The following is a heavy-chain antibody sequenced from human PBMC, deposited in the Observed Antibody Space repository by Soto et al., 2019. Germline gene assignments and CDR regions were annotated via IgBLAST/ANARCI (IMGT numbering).Heavy chain of an antibody. CDR3: APRLTGHGMAV. CDR2: LYWNTEK. J-gene: IGHJ6*02. V-gene: IGHV2-5*01. CDR1: GFSLTTGGVG. Sequence: QITLKESGPTLVKPTQTLTLTCTFSGFSLTTGGVGVGWFRQPPGKALEWLADLYWNTEKNHSPSLRGRLIIAKDTSRDQVFLTVTNVDPPDTATYYCAPRLTGHGMAVWGQGTTVTVSS. D-gene: IGHD3-16*01.